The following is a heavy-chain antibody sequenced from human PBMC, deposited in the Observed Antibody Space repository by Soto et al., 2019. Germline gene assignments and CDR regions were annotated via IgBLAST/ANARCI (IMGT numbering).Heavy chain of an antibody. J-gene: IGHJ6*02. CDR2: INGDYGNT. CDR3: ARCIQGDDYYGMDV. D-gene: IGHD5-18*01. CDR1: GYTFYSHS. V-gene: IGHV1-18*01. Sequence: QAQLVQSGAEVKKPGASVKVSCKASGYTFYSHSISWVRQAPGQGLEWMGRINGDYGNTQYAQKFRGRVTMTTDTSTTTVYMELTNLRSDYTAVYYCARCIQGDDYYGMDVWGQGTTVTVSS.